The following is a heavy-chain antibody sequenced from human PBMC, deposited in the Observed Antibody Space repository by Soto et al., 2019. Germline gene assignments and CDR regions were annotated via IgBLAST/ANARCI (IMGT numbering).Heavy chain of an antibody. CDR3: AGYYYASGNYQGNLDY. Sequence: SETLSLTCAVSGGSISSGGYSWSWIRQPPGKGLEWIGDINHSGSTNYNPSLKSRVTISVDKPKNQFSLKLSSMTAADTAVYYCAGYYYASGNYQGNLDYWGQGSLVTVSS. CDR1: GGSISSGGYS. D-gene: IGHD3-10*01. J-gene: IGHJ4*02. V-gene: IGHV4-30-2*01. CDR2: INHSGST.